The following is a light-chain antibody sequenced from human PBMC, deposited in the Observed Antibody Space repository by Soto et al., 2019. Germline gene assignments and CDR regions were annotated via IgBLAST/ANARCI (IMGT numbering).Light chain of an antibody. V-gene: IGKV3-11*01. CDR1: QSVSSY. Sequence: EIVLTQSPATLSLSPGERATLSCRASQSVSSYLAWYQHKPGQAPRLLIFDASHRASGVPPRFSGSGSGTDFTLTISSLEPEDFAIYYCQQRSSWPLFGGGTKVDIK. CDR2: DAS. J-gene: IGKJ4*01. CDR3: QQRSSWPL.